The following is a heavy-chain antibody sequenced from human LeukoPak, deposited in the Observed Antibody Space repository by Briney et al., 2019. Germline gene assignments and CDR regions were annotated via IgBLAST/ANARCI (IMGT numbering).Heavy chain of an antibody. CDR2: ISGSNGRT. CDR3: AKDVLHDGSVYYANYLDS. J-gene: IGHJ5*01. Sequence: GGSLRLSCAASGFTFGAHAMSWVRQPPGKGLEWVSAISGSNGRTHYADSLRGRFSISRDNSKNTLYLQMNSLRADDTAVYYCAKDVLHDGSVYYANYLDSWGHGTLVTVSS. CDR1: GFTFGAHA. V-gene: IGHV3-23*01. D-gene: IGHD3-22*01.